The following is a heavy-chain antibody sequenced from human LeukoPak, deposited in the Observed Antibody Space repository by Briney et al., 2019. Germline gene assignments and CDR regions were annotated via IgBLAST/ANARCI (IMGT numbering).Heavy chain of an antibody. D-gene: IGHD5-18*01. J-gene: IGHJ4*02. CDR2: INWNGGST. CDR3: AREGGGYSYGVDYFDY. CDR1: GFTFDDYG. V-gene: IGHV3-20*01. Sequence: GGSLRLSCAASGFTFDDYGMSWVRQAPGKGLEWVSGINWNGGSTGYADSVKGRFTISRDNAKNSLYLQMNSLRAEDTALCHCAREGGGYSYGVDYFDYWGQGTLVTVSS.